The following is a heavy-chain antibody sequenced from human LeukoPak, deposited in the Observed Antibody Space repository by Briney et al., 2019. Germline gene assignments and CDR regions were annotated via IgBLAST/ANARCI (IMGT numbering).Heavy chain of an antibody. D-gene: IGHD3-10*01. Sequence: PSETLSLTCAVYGGSFSGYYWSWIRQPPGKGLEWIGEINHSGSTNYNPSLKSRVTISVDTSKNQFSLKLSSVTAADTAVYYCARRRWFGVFDYWGQGTLVTVSS. V-gene: IGHV4-34*01. CDR1: GGSFSGYY. CDR2: INHSGST. J-gene: IGHJ4*02. CDR3: ARRRWFGVFDY.